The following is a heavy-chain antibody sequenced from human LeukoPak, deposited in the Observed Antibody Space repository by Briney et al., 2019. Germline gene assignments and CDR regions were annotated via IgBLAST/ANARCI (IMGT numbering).Heavy chain of an antibody. CDR3: ARAGTSHVKTPNDY. CDR2: INPSGSRT. D-gene: IGHD3/OR15-3a*01. J-gene: IGHJ4*02. Sequence: GASVKVSCMSSGYTFTNFYMHWLRQAPGQGLEWMGLINPSGSRTWFSEKFQGRIILTRDMSTSTDYMELRSLRSDDTAVYYCARAGTSHVKTPNDYWGQGTLVTVSS. V-gene: IGHV1-46*01. CDR1: GYTFTNFY.